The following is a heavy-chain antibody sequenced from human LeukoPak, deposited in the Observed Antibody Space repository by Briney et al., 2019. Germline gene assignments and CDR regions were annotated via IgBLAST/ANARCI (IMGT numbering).Heavy chain of an antibody. Sequence: ALVKVSCKASGGTFSSYAISWVRQAPGQGLEWMGGIIPIFGTANYAQKFQGRVTITADESTSTAYMELSSLRSEDTAVYYCARDGHPYCSSTSCYLYNWFDPWGQGTLVTVSS. CDR3: ARDGHPYCSSTSCYLYNWFDP. J-gene: IGHJ5*02. CDR1: GGTFSSYA. CDR2: IIPIFGTA. V-gene: IGHV1-69*01. D-gene: IGHD2-2*01.